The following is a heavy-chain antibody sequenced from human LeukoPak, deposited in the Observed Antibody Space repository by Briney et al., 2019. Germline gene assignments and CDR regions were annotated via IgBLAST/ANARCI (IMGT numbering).Heavy chain of an antibody. Sequence: ASVKVSCEASGYTFTSYDINWVRQATGKGLEWVGGMNGNGGNTGYAEKFQGRVTITRDTSISTAYMELNSLRSEDQAVYYCQTGGTHWFDPWGQGTLVTVSS. D-gene: IGHD7-27*01. J-gene: IGHJ5*02. CDR2: MNGNGGNT. V-gene: IGHV1-8*03. CDR1: GYTFTSYD. CDR3: QTGGTHWFDP.